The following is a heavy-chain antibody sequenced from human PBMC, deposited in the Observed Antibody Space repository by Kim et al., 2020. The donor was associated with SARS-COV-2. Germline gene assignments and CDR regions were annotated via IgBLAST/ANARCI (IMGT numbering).Heavy chain of an antibody. Sequence: SQTLSLTCAISGDSVSSNSAAWNWIRQSPSRGLEWLGRTYYRSKWYNDYAVSVKSRITINPDTSKNQFSLQLNSVTPEDTAVYYCARESTIFGSYSSYYFDYWGQGTLVTVSS. D-gene: IGHD3-3*01. CDR2: TYYRSKWYN. J-gene: IGHJ4*02. CDR3: ARESTIFGSYSSYYFDY. V-gene: IGHV6-1*01. CDR1: GDSVSSNSAA.